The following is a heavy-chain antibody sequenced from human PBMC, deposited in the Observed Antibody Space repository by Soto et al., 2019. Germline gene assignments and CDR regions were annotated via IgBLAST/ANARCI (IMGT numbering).Heavy chain of an antibody. V-gene: IGHV3-72*01. CDR3: ARGPPRYCSGGSCSVRYGMDV. J-gene: IGHJ6*02. Sequence: GGSLRLSCAASGFTFSDHYMDWVRQAPGKGLEWVGRTRNKANSYTTEYAASVKGRFTISRDDSKNSLYLQMNSLKTEDTAVYYCARGPPRYCSGGSCSVRYGMDVWGQGTTVTVSS. CDR2: TRNKANSYTT. CDR1: GFTFSDHY. D-gene: IGHD2-15*01.